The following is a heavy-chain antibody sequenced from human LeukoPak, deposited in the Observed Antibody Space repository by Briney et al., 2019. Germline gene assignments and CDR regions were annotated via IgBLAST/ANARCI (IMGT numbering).Heavy chain of an antibody. CDR2: IYYSGST. J-gene: IGHJ2*01. CDR3: ARDPRYSSSWYGYFDL. Sequence: SETLSLTCTVSGGSISSYYWSWIRQPPGKGLEWIGYIYYSGSTYYNPSLKSRVTISVDTSKNQFSLKLSSVTAADTAVYYCARDPRYSSSWYGYFDLWGRGTLVTVSS. CDR1: GGSISSYY. D-gene: IGHD6-13*01. V-gene: IGHV4-59*12.